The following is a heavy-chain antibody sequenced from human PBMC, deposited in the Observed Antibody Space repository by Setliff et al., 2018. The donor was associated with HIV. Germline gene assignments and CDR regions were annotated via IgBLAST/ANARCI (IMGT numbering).Heavy chain of an antibody. Sequence: LSLTCNVSGASFSSGGYYWSWIRQHPGKGLEWIGYMSYSGSTFYKSSLKSRVTMSIDTSKNQFSLMLSPVTAADTAVYYCARATYALQFLKWSPDSSLYYYYMDVWGKGTTVTVSS. CDR1: GASFSSGGYY. J-gene: IGHJ6*03. CDR2: MSYSGST. V-gene: IGHV4-31*03. CDR3: ARATYALQFLKWSPDSSLYYYYMDV. D-gene: IGHD3-3*01.